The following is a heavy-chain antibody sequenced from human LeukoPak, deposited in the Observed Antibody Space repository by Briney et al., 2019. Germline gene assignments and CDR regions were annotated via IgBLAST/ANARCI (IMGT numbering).Heavy chain of an antibody. Sequence: GESLKISCKGSGYSFTSYWIAWVRQMPGKGLEWMGLIYPSDSNTRYSPSFQGQVTISADRSISTAYLQWNSLKASDIAIYYCARATWTHDYWGQGTLVTVSS. CDR1: GYSFTSYW. V-gene: IGHV5-51*01. J-gene: IGHJ4*02. CDR3: ARATWTHDY. CDR2: IYPSDSNT. D-gene: IGHD5-18*01.